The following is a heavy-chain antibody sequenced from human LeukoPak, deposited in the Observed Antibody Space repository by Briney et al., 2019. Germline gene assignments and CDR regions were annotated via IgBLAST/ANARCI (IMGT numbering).Heavy chain of an antibody. V-gene: IGHV3-66*01. CDR3: SRGRLGRL. CDR2: IYSGGST. CDR1: GFTVSSHD. J-gene: IGHJ4*02. Sequence: GGSLRLSCAAPGFTVSSHDMSWIRQAPGKGLEWVSVIYSGGSTYYADSVKGRFTISRDNSMNTLFLQMNSLRAEDTAVYYCSRGRLGRLWGQGTLVTVSS. D-gene: IGHD2-21*02.